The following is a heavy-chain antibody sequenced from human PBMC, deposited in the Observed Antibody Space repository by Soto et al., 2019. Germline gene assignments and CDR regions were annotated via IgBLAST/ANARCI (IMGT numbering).Heavy chain of an antibody. D-gene: IGHD3-9*01. CDR2: ISSSSSYI. Sequence: EVQLLESGGGLAQPGGSLRLSCAASGLTFSSYAMSWVRQAPGKGLEWVSSISSSSSYIYYADSVKGRFTISRDNAKNSLYLQMNSLRAEDTAVYYCARALSYDILTGYYRDDAFDIWGQGTMVTVSS. CDR3: ARALSYDILTGYYRDDAFDI. V-gene: IGHV3-21*01. CDR1: GLTFSSYA. J-gene: IGHJ3*02.